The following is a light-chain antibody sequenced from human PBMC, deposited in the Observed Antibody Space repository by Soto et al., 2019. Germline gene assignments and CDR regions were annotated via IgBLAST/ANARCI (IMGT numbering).Light chain of an antibody. CDR1: QNISPW. CDR3: QQYGTFSGT. CDR2: DAS. V-gene: IGKV1-5*01. Sequence: DIQMTQSPTTPSASVGDRVTIACRARQNISPWLAWYQDKPGEDPTLLIYDASPLPRGVQSRFSRSGAGTNVTLTIASLQTDEFATYYCQQYGTFSGTFGPGTKV. J-gene: IGKJ1*01.